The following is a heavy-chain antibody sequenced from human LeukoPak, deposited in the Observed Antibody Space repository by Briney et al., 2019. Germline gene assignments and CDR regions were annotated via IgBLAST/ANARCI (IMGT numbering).Heavy chain of an antibody. D-gene: IGHD3-22*01. Sequence: PPETLSLTCAVYGGSFSGYYWSWIRQPPGKGLEWIGEINHSGSTNYNPSLKSRVTISVDTSKNQFSLKLSSVTAADTAVYYCARGYYDSSGPFDYWGQGTLVTVSS. CDR2: INHSGST. V-gene: IGHV4-34*01. CDR3: ARGYYDSSGPFDY. J-gene: IGHJ4*02. CDR1: GGSFSGYY.